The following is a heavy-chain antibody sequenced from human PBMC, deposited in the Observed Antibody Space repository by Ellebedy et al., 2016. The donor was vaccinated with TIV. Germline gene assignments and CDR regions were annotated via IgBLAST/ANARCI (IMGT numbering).Heavy chain of an antibody. CDR1: GGSISSYY. CDR3: ARDAVPAATPYNWFDP. Sequence: MPSETLSLTCTVSGGSISSYYWSWIRQPQGTGLEWIGYIYYSGSTNYNPSLTSLVTISVDTSKNQFSLKLSSVTAADQAVYYCARDAVPAATPYNWFDPWGQGTLVTVSS. CDR2: IYYSGST. D-gene: IGHD2-2*01. V-gene: IGHV4-59*12. J-gene: IGHJ5*02.